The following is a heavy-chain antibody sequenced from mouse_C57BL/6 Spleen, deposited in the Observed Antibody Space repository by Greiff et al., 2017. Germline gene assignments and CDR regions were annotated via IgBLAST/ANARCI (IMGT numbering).Heavy chain of an antibody. Sequence: QVQLQQPGAELVRPGSSVKLSCKASGYTFTSYWMHWVKQRPIQGLEWIGNIDPSDSETHYNQKFKDKATLTVDKSSSTAYMQLSSLTSEDSAVYYCARSSIYYDYGYAVDYWGQGTSVTVSS. CDR1: GYTFTSYW. CDR3: ARSSIYYDYGYAVDY. J-gene: IGHJ4*01. V-gene: IGHV1-52*01. D-gene: IGHD2-4*01. CDR2: IDPSDSET.